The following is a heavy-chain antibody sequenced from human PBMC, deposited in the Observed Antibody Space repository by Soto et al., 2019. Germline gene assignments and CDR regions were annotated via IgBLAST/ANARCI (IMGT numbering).Heavy chain of an antibody. J-gene: IGHJ4*02. CDR3: AKVYGSGSYRKGPFDY. V-gene: IGHV3-9*01. Sequence: GGSLRLSCAASGFTFDDYAMHWVRQAPGKGLEWVSGISWNSGSIVYADSVKGRFTISRDNAKNSLYLQMNSLRAEDTALYYCAKVYGSGSYRKGPFDYWGQGTLVTVSS. D-gene: IGHD3-10*01. CDR1: GFTFDDYA. CDR2: ISWNSGSI.